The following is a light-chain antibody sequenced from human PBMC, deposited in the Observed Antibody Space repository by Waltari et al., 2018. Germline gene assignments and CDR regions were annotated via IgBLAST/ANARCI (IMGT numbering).Light chain of an antibody. CDR3: QAWDSSTACYV. Sequence: SYELTQPPSVSVSPGQTASITCSGDKLGDKYACWYQQKPGQSPVLGIYQDSKRPSGIPERFSGSNSGNTATLTISGTQAMDEADYYCQAWDSSTACYVFGTGTKVTVL. CDR1: KLGDKY. CDR2: QDS. V-gene: IGLV3-1*01. J-gene: IGLJ1*01.